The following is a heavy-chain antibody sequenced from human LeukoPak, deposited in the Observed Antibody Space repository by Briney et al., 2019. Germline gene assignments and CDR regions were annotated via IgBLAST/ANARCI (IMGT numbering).Heavy chain of an antibody. V-gene: IGHV4-30-4*01. CDR1: GGSISSGDYY. CDR2: IYYSGST. Sequence: SETLSLTCTVSGGSISSGDYYWSWIRQPPGKGLEWIGYIYYSGSTYYNPSLKSRVTISVGTSKNQFSLKLSSVTAADTAVYYCAGYTVTTGGFYFDYWGQGTLVTVSS. J-gene: IGHJ4*02. CDR3: AGYTVTTGGFYFDY. D-gene: IGHD4-17*01.